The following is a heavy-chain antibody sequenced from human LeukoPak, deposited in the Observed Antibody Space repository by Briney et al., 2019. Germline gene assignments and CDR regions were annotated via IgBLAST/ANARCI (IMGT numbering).Heavy chain of an antibody. D-gene: IGHD5-18*01. CDR1: GGSISSGGYS. CDR2: IYHSGST. CDR3: ARVGRYSHFDY. Sequence: PSETLSLTCAVSGGSISSGGYSWGWIRQPPGKGLEWIGYIYHSGSTYYNPSLKSRVTISVDRSKNQFYLKLSSVTAADTAVYYCARVGRYSHFDYWGQGTLVTVSS. V-gene: IGHV4-30-2*01. J-gene: IGHJ4*02.